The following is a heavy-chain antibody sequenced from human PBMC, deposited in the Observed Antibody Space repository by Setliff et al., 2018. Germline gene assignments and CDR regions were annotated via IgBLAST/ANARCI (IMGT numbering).Heavy chain of an antibody. Sequence: ASVKVSCKASGYTFTNYGINWVRQAPGQGLEWMGWINNYNGDTKYAQNFRGRVTMTTDMSTSTVYMELRTLRSDDTAVYFCARRPIALAGYRKGAFDIWGQGTMVTVSS. CDR1: GYTFTNYG. CDR3: ARRPIALAGYRKGAFDI. V-gene: IGHV1-18*01. D-gene: IGHD6-19*01. CDR2: INNYNGDT. J-gene: IGHJ3*02.